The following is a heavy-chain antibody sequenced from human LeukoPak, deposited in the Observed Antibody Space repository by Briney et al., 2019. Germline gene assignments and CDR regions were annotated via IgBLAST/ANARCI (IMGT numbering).Heavy chain of an antibody. CDR1: GYTFTSYG. D-gene: IGHD1-26*01. Sequence: ASVKVSCKASGYTFTSYGISWVRQAPGQGLEGMGCLSAYNGNTNYAQKLQGRVTMTTDTSTSTAYMELRSLSSDDTAVYYCAREVYSGSYYWDAFDIWGQGTMVTVSS. CDR2: LSAYNGNT. J-gene: IGHJ3*02. CDR3: AREVYSGSYYWDAFDI. V-gene: IGHV1-18*01.